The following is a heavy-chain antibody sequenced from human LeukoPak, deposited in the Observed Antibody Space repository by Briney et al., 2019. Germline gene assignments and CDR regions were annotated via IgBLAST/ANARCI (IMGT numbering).Heavy chain of an antibody. J-gene: IGHJ4*02. CDR1: GGSITGSGYV. Sequence: PSETLSLTCTVSGGSITGSGYVWGWIRQPPGKGLEWIGTTHYSGNAYYSPSLKGRVSISVDTSKNQFSLKLSSVTAADTAIYYCASTPSNLKFGEFWGQGTLVIVSS. CDR3: ASTPSNLKFGEF. V-gene: IGHV4-39*01. D-gene: IGHD3-10*01. CDR2: THYSGNA.